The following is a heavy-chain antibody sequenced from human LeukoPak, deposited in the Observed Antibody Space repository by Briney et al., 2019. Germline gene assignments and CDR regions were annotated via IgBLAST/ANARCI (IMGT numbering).Heavy chain of an antibody. CDR1: GGSFSGFY. J-gene: IGHJ4*02. CDR2: INQSGIA. V-gene: IGHV4-34*01. D-gene: IGHD3-10*01. Sequence: SETLSLTCAAYGGSFSGFYWSWIRQPPGKGLEWIGEINQSGIANYNPSLKSRATISADTSKSQFSLKVNSVTAADTAVYYCARGGRFGEPFSRYWGQGTLATVSS. CDR3: ARGGRFGEPFSRY.